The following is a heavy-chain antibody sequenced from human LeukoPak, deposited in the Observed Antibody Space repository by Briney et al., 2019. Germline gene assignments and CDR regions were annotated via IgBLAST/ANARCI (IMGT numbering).Heavy chain of an antibody. V-gene: IGHV3-21*01. CDR1: GFTFSNYR. Sequence: GGSLRLSCAASGFTFSNYRMDWVRQAPGKGLEWVLSISDNRIYRFYADSVKGRFTISTDNAKNSVSLQMNSLTAEHTSVYYCAREGKLDYPFDYWGQGTLVTVSS. D-gene: IGHD4/OR15-4a*01. CDR2: ISDNRIYR. CDR3: AREGKLDYPFDY. J-gene: IGHJ4*02.